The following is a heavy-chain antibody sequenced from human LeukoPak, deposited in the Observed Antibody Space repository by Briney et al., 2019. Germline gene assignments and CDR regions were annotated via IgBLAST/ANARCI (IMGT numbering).Heavy chain of an antibody. D-gene: IGHD2-21*02. Sequence: ASVKVSCKSSGYTFTGYYMRWVRQAPGQGLKWMGCINPNSGGTNYAQKFQGRVTMTRDTSISTAYMELSRLRSDDTAVCYCARTGIAYCGGDCLVVVDYWGQGTLVTVSS. J-gene: IGHJ4*02. CDR3: ARTGIAYCGGDCLVVVDY. CDR1: GYTFTGYY. CDR2: INPNSGGT. V-gene: IGHV1-2*02.